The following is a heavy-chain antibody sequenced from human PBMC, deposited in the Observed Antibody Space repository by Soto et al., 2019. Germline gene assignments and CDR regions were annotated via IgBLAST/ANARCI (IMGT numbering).Heavy chain of an antibody. J-gene: IGHJ4*02. V-gene: IGHV4-59*01. D-gene: IGHD6-19*01. CDR2: IYYSGST. Sequence: PSATLSLTCTVSGGSISSYYWSWIRQPPGKGLEWIGYIYYSGSTNYNPSLKSRVTISVDTSKNQFSLKLSSVTAADTAVYYCARWVEGAVAGTMGGFDYWGQGTLVTVSS. CDR1: GGSISSYY. CDR3: ARWVEGAVAGTMGGFDY.